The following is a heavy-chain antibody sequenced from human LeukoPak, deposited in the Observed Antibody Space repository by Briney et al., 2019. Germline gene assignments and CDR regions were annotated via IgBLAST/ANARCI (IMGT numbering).Heavy chain of an antibody. J-gene: IGHJ4*02. Sequence: GGSLRLSCAASGFTFSSYAMTWARQAPGKGLEWVANIKEDGSEKYYVDSVKGRFTISRDNAKNSLYLQMNSLRAEDTAVYYCARDDYGDYGYYWGQGTLVTVSS. CDR3: ARDDYGDYGYY. V-gene: IGHV3-7*04. CDR2: IKEDGSEK. CDR1: GFTFSSYA. D-gene: IGHD4-17*01.